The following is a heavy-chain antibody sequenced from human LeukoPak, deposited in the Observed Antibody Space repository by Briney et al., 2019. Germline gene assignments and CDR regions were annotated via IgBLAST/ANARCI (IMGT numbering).Heavy chain of an antibody. CDR1: GFTFSSYS. D-gene: IGHD3-3*01. CDR2: INSGGKYT. V-gene: IGHV3-21*01. J-gene: IGHJ3*02. CDR3: VREFIIPERAFDI. Sequence: GGSLRLSCAATGFTFSSYSLNWVRQAPGKGLEWVASINSGGKYTFYADSLKGRFTISRDNAKRSLFLQMNSLRAEDTAIYYCVREFIIPERAFDIWGQGTMVTVSS.